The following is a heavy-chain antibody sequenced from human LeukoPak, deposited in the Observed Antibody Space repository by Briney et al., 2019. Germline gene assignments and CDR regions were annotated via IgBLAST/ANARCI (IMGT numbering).Heavy chain of an antibody. CDR2: ISSSGTTI. Sequence: PGGSLRLSCAASGFMFDDYGMSWVRQAPGKGLEWVSYISSSGTTIYYADSVKGRFTISRDNAKNSLYLQMNSLRAEDTAVYYCARPIAARDYWGQGTLVTVSS. V-gene: IGHV3-48*03. J-gene: IGHJ4*02. CDR1: GFMFDDYG. CDR3: ARPIAARDY. D-gene: IGHD6-6*01.